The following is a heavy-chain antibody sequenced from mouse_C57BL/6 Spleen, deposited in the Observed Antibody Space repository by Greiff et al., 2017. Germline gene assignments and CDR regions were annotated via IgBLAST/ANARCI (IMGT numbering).Heavy chain of an antibody. V-gene: IGHV2-5*01. Sequence: VKLQQSGPGLVQPSQSLSITCTVSGFSLTSYGVHWVRLSPGKGLEWLGVIWRGGSTDYNAAFMSRLSITKDNSKSQVFFKMNSLQADDTAIYYCAKDYDKGYYAMDYWGQGTSVTVSS. CDR1: GFSLTSYG. CDR2: IWRGGST. CDR3: AKDYDKGYYAMDY. D-gene: IGHD2-4*01. J-gene: IGHJ4*01.